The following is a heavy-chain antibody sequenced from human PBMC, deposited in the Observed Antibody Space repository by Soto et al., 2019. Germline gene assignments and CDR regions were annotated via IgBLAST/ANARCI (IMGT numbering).Heavy chain of an antibody. D-gene: IGHD2-21*02. Sequence: QVQLVQSGAEEKKPGASVKVSCKASGYTFTSYAMHWVRQAPGQRLEWMGWINAGNGNTKYSQKFQGRVTITRDTSASTAYMELSSLRSEDTAVYYCASAYCGGDCSNYYYGMDVWGQGTTVTVSS. CDR3: ASAYCGGDCSNYYYGMDV. J-gene: IGHJ6*02. V-gene: IGHV1-3*05. CDR1: GYTFTSYA. CDR2: INAGNGNT.